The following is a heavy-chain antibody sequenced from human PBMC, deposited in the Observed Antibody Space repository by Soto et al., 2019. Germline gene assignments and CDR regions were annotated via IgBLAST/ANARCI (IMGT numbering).Heavy chain of an antibody. Sequence: QVQLQESGPGLVRPSQTLSLTCSVSGASIYNGGYFWSWIRQSPGKGLEWIGHIHNSGSPYNHPSLKGRVTISADTSMNRFSLALTSVTAADTAMYYCARGPNTEKVYSWGQGILFTVSS. CDR3: ARGPNTEKVYS. V-gene: IGHV4-30-4*01. J-gene: IGHJ4*02. CDR1: GASIYNGGYF. CDR2: IHNSGSP.